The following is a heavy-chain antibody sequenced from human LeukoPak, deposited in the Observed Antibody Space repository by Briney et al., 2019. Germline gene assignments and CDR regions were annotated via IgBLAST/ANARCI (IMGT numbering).Heavy chain of an antibody. CDR1: GFTFSSYG. CDR2: IWFEGSNK. J-gene: IGHJ4*02. Sequence: GGSLRLSCAASGFTFSSYGMHWVRQAPGKGLEWVAVIWFEGSNKNYAESVKGRFTVSRDNSKNTLSLQMNSLRAEDTAVYYCARGYCSGGSCYNFDYWGQGTLVTVSS. V-gene: IGHV3-33*01. D-gene: IGHD2-15*01. CDR3: ARGYCSGGSCYNFDY.